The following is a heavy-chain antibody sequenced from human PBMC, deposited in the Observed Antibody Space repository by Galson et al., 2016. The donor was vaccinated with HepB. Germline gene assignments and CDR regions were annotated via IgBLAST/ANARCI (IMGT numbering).Heavy chain of an antibody. J-gene: IGHJ4*02. Sequence: SLRLSCAASGFTFSDYYMSWIRQAPGKGPEWVSDISISGATIYYADSVKGRFTISRDNAKNSLYLQMNSLRADDTAVYYCARERFFGEQYPGRDDYWGQGTLVTVSS. CDR3: ARERFFGEQYPGRDDY. D-gene: IGHD3-3*01. CDR2: ISISGATI. V-gene: IGHV3-11*01. CDR1: GFTFSDYY.